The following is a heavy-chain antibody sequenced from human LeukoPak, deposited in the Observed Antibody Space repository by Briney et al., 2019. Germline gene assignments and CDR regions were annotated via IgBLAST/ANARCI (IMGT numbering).Heavy chain of an antibody. CDR3: ASLTDSSVRAVDCIGHLCTVSAFLLNCSSDL. J-gene: IGHJ2*01. CDR2: IYHSGST. V-gene: IGHV4-4*02. Sequence: PGKGLEWIGEIYHSGSTNYNPSLKTRVTISVDTSKNQFSLKLSSVTAADTAVYYCASLTDSSVRAVDCIGHLCTVSAFLLNCSSDL. D-gene: IGHD3-22*01.